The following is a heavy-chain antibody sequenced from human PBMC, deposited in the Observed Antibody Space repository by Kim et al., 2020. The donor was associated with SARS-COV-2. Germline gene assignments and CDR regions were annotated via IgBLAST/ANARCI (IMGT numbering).Heavy chain of an antibody. J-gene: IGHJ4*02. V-gene: IGHV3-21*06. Sequence: GSVKGRFTISRDNAKNSVYLQMNSLRAEDTAVYYCARAPSCGGDCYYYFDYWGQGTLVTVSS. D-gene: IGHD2-21*01. CDR3: ARAPSCGGDCYYYFDY.